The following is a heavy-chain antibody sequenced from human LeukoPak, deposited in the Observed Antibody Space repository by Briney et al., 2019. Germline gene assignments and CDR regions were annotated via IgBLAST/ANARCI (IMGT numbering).Heavy chain of an antibody. CDR2: ISYDGSNK. Sequence: PGGSLRLSCAASGFTFSSYSMNWVRQAPGKGLEWVAVISYDGSNKYYADSVKGRFTISRDNSKNTLYLQMNSLRAEDTAVYYCARGDRGLGYWGQGTLVTVSS. D-gene: IGHD3-10*01. CDR3: ARGDRGLGY. V-gene: IGHV3-30*03. CDR1: GFTFSSYS. J-gene: IGHJ4*02.